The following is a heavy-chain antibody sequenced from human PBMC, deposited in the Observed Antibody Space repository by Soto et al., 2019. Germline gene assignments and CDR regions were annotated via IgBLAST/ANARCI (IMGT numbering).Heavy chain of an antibody. Sequence: QLQLQESGSGLVKPSQTLSLTCAVSGGSISSGGYSWSWIRQPPGQGLEWIGYIYHSGSTYYNPPLKSRVTISGDRSKNQFSLKLSSVPAADTALYYCAAGGGLPRYYWGQGTLVTVSS. D-gene: IGHD5-12*01. CDR3: AAGGGLPRYY. CDR1: GGSISSGGYS. CDR2: IYHSGST. V-gene: IGHV4-30-2*01. J-gene: IGHJ4*02.